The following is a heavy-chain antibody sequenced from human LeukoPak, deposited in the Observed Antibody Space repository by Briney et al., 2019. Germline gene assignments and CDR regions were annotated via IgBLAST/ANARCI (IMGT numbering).Heavy chain of an antibody. D-gene: IGHD6-6*01. V-gene: IGHV4-39*01. CDR2: IYYTGST. Sequence: SETLSLTCTVSGGSISSSSYYWGWIRKPPGEGLEWIGSIYYTGSTYYSPSLKSRVTISADTSNNEFSLKLSSVTAADTAVYYCTSEISSASNYWGQGTLVTVSS. CDR3: TSEISSASNY. CDR1: GGSISSSSYY. J-gene: IGHJ4*02.